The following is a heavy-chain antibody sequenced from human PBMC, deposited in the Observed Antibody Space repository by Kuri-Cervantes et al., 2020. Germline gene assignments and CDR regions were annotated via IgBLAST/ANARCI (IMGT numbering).Heavy chain of an antibody. CDR2: ISYDGSNK. CDR1: GFTFSSYG. CDR3: ARGDGYNSDAFDY. Sequence: GGSLRLSCAASGFTFSSYGMHWVRQAPGKGLEWVAVISYDGSNKYYADSVKGRFTISRDNSKNTLYLQMNSLRAGDTAVYYCARGDGYNSDAFDYWGQGTLVTVSS. D-gene: IGHD5-24*01. V-gene: IGHV3-30*03. J-gene: IGHJ4*02.